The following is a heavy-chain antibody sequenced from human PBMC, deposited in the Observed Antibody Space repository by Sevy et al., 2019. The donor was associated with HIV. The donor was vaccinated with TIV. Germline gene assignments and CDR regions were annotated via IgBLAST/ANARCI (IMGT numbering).Heavy chain of an antibody. J-gene: IGHJ6*02. CDR3: AREGCSSTSCYSGHRGKEENYYYGMDV. D-gene: IGHD2-2*02. V-gene: IGHV3-48*01. Sequence: GGSLRLSCAASGFTFSSYSMNWVRQAPGKGLEWVSYISSSSTIYYADSVKGRITISRDNAKNSLYLQMNSLRAEDTAVYYCAREGCSSTSCYSGHRGKEENYYYGMDVWGQGTTVTVSS. CDR1: GFTFSSYS. CDR2: ISSSSTI.